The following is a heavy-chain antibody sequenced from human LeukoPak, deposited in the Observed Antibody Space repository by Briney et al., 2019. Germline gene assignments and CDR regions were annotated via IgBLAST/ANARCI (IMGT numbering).Heavy chain of an antibody. D-gene: IGHD3-3*01. J-gene: IGHJ3*01. V-gene: IGHV3-30*02. CDR3: ALNRNYDLFDV. CDR1: GVIFSNYD. CDR2: IRYDGIDK. Sequence: GGSLRLSCAVSGVIFSNYDIQWIRQVPGKGLTWLSLIRYDGIDKYYADSVKGRFTASRDKAKNTVYLQMNSLRTEDTALYYCALNRNYDLFDVWGHGTMVSVSS.